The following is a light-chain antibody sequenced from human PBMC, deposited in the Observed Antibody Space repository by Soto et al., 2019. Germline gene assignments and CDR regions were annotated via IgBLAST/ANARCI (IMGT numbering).Light chain of an antibody. CDR3: QQYQKWPPQYT. CDR1: QSVASN. V-gene: IGKV3-15*01. Sequence: EIVMTQSPASLSVSPGDAATLSCRASQSVASNVAWYQQKPGQGPRLLIHGASTRAAGVPARFSGSGSGTDFTVTISSLRSEDFAVFSCQQYQKWPPQYTFGQGTKLQIK. J-gene: IGKJ2*01. CDR2: GAS.